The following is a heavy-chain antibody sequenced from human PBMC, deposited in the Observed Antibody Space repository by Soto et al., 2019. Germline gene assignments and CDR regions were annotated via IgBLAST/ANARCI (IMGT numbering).Heavy chain of an antibody. CDR2: ISSKNGNT. Sequence: QVQLVQSGADVKKPGASVKVSCKASGYTFSDYGVSWVRQAPGQGLEWMGWISSKNGNTNFAQKFRGRVTTTTDPSTSTVYMELRSLRPDDTAVYYCAREPPETPPDYWGQGTLVTVSS. J-gene: IGHJ4*02. V-gene: IGHV1-18*01. CDR3: AREPPETPPDY. CDR1: GYTFSDYG.